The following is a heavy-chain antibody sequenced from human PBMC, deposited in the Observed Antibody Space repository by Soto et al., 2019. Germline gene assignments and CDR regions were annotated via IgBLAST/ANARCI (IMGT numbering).Heavy chain of an antibody. CDR2: ITGSGEET. Sequence: PVGSLRLSCAASGCTFSNYAMAWVRQAPGKGLEYVSSITGSGEETYYAGSVKGRFTISRDTSKNTLYVQMHSLRVEDTAIYYCAKCGASNNCSPTGFDPSGQGTLVTLSS. J-gene: IGHJ5*02. CDR3: AKCGASNNCSPTGFDP. D-gene: IGHD2-21*01. V-gene: IGHV3-23*01. CDR1: GCTFSNYA.